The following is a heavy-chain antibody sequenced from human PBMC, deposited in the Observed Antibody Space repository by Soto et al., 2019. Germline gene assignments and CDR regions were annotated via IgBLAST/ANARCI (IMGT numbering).Heavy chain of an antibody. CDR1: GGSISTGDYY. CDR2: IYYSGST. CDR3: AREDGYKRTY. Sequence: SETLSLTCTVSGGSISTGDYYWSWIRQPPGKGLEWIGYIYYSGSTFYSPTLKSRVTISLNTPKNQFSLRLGSVTAADTAVYYCAREDGYKRTYWGQGT. D-gene: IGHD5-12*01. J-gene: IGHJ4*02. V-gene: IGHV4-30-4*01.